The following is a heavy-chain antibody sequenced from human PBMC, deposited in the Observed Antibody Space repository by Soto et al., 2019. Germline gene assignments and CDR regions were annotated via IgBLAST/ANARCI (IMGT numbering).Heavy chain of an antibody. Sequence: PGESLKISCKGSGYTITTYWIAWVRQMPGKGLEWMGIIYPGDSDTKYSPSFQGQVTISADKSISTAYLQWSNLKASDSATYYCARSGSGTYERSKYYFYGMDVWGQGATVTVSS. CDR3: ARSGSGTYERSKYYFYGMDV. J-gene: IGHJ6*02. CDR2: IYPGDSDT. D-gene: IGHD3-10*01. CDR1: GYTITTYW. V-gene: IGHV5-51*03.